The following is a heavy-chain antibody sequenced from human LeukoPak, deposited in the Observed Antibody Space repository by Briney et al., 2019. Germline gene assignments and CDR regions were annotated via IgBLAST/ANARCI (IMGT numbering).Heavy chain of an antibody. Sequence: GGSLRLSCAASGFTVSSNYVSWVRQAPGKGLEWVSVIYSGGSTYYADSVKGRFTISRDNSKNTLCLQMNSLRAEDTAVYYCARALWFGSTNWFDPWGQGTLVTVSS. D-gene: IGHD3-10*01. CDR1: GFTVSSNY. J-gene: IGHJ5*02. CDR3: ARALWFGSTNWFDP. V-gene: IGHV3-66*01. CDR2: IYSGGST.